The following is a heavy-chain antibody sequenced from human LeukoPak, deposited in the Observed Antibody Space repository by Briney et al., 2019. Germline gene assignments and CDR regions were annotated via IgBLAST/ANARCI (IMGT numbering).Heavy chain of an antibody. CDR2: IYPGDSDT. Sequence: GESLKISCKGSGYSFTSYWIGWVRQMPGKGLEWMGIIYPGDSDTRYSPSFQGQVTISADKSISTAYLQWSSLKASDTAMYYCARHKWNMVRGVMFNGMDVWGQGTTVTVSS. J-gene: IGHJ6*02. CDR1: GYSFTSYW. D-gene: IGHD3-10*01. CDR3: ARHKWNMVRGVMFNGMDV. V-gene: IGHV5-51*01.